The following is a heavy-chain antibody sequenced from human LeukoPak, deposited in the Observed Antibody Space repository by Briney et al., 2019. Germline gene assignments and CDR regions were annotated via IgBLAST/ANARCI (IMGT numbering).Heavy chain of an antibody. J-gene: IGHJ4*02. V-gene: IGHV3-7*01. Sequence: PGGSLRLSCVGSGLTFSSYWMTWFRQAPGKGPEWVANIKQDGTEKNYMDSVKGRFTISRDNAKNSLYLQMNSLRAEDTAVYYCARDPVLLWFGELLSGGFDYWGQGTLVTVSS. CDR3: ARDPVLLWFGELLSGGFDY. CDR1: GLTFSSYW. CDR2: IKQDGTEK. D-gene: IGHD3-10*01.